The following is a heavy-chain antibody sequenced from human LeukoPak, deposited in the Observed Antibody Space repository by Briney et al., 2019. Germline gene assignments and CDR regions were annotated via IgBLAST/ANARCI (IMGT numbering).Heavy chain of an antibody. V-gene: IGHV3-23*01. CDR2: ISFSGDNS. CDR1: GFNFRDAA. D-gene: IGHD5-24*01. J-gene: IGHJ3*01. Sequence: GGSLRLSCAASGFNFRDAAMPWVRQAPGKGLEWVSLISFSGDNSYYADAVEGRFTISRDNSKNTLSLQMNSLRVEDTAIYYCAKDIQLSTWGLGTMVTVSS. CDR3: AKDIQLST.